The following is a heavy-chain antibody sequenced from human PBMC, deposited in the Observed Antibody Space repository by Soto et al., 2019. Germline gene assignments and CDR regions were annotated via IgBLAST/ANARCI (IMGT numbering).Heavy chain of an antibody. V-gene: IGHV3-7*03. D-gene: IGHD1-26*01. Sequence: EVQVVESGGGLVQPGGSLRLSCAACGFTFSSYWMSWIRQAPGKGLEWVARINQDGSEKYYVDSVKGRFTISRDNAKNSLYLQMNSLRAEDTAVYYCARDYPGGSYYDYWGQGTLVTVSS. CDR3: ARDYPGGSYYDY. CDR1: GFTFSSYW. J-gene: IGHJ4*02. CDR2: INQDGSEK.